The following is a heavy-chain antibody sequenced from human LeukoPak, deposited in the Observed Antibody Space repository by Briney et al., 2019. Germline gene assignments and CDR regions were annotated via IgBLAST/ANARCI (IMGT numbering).Heavy chain of an antibody. CDR3: ARVGRSYFDY. Sequence: SETLSLTCTVSGASISTYYWNWIRQPAGKPLEWIGRIYTSGSTNYNPSLRSRVTMSIDTPKNQFSLRLSSVSAADTAVYYCARVGRSYFDYWGQGTLVTVSS. CDR1: GASISTYY. V-gene: IGHV4-4*07. J-gene: IGHJ4*02. CDR2: IYTSGST. D-gene: IGHD1-26*01.